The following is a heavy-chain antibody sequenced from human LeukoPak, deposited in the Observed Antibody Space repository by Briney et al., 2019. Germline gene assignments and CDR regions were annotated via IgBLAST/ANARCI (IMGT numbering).Heavy chain of an antibody. CDR1: GGSISSSSYL. J-gene: IGHJ2*01. Sequence: SSETLSLTRTVSGGSISSSSYLWGWIRQPPAKGLEWFGSIYYSGSTYYNTSLKSRVTISVDTSKNQFSLKLSSVTAADTAVYYCATLAPDIAGYFDLWGRGTLVTVSS. D-gene: IGHD2-15*01. V-gene: IGHV4-39*01. CDR3: ATLAPDIAGYFDL. CDR2: IYYSGST.